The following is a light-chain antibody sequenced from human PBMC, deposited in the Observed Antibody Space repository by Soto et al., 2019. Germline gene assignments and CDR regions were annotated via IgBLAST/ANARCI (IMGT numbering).Light chain of an antibody. CDR3: LQFGNSAPFI. J-gene: IGKJ4*01. Sequence: IVMTQSPATLSVAPGDRVTFSCRASQGVSRKLAWYQNKPGQAPRLLISGASTGATGIPARFSGSGSGTDSTLAISKLETEDFAVYYCLQFGNSAPFIFGGGTKVDIK. CDR2: GAS. V-gene: IGKV3-15*01. CDR1: QGVSRK.